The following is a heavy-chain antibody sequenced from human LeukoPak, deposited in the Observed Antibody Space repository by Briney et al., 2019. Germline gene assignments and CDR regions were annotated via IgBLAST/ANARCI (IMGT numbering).Heavy chain of an antibody. CDR1: GFTFSSYA. CDR3: ARVAENA. Sequence: GGSLRLSCAASGFTFSSYAMSWVRQAPGKGLEWVSYMSSIGTIYYADSVKGRFTISRDNAKNSLSLQMNSLRAEDTAVYYCARVAENAWGQGTLVTVSS. D-gene: IGHD6-13*01. V-gene: IGHV3-48*01. CDR2: MSSIGTI. J-gene: IGHJ5*02.